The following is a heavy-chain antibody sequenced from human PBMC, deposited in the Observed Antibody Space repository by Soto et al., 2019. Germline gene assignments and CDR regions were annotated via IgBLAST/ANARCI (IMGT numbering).Heavy chain of an antibody. J-gene: IGHJ5*02. V-gene: IGHV4-4*02. Sequence: QVQLQESGPGLVKPSGTLSLTCAVSGDSITNNNWWTWLRQSPGKGLEWIGEMHHGGNPDSNPSLRSRVTISVDKSKNQFSLHLSSVTAAASAVYYCARTSGGTYSFDPWGQGTLVTVSS. D-gene: IGHD3-10*01. CDR1: GDSITNNNW. CDR3: ARTSGGTYSFDP. CDR2: MHHGGNP.